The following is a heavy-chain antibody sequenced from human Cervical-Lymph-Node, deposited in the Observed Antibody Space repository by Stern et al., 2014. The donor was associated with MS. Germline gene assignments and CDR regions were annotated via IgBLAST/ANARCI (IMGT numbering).Heavy chain of an antibody. V-gene: IGHV2-70*13. J-gene: IGHJ5*02. CDR2: LDWEDDK. CDR1: GFSLATSGMC. CDR3: ARSHYYQTSDYGGWFDP. D-gene: IGHD3-22*01. Sequence: ESGPALVQPTQTLTLTCSFSGFSLATSGMCVSWIRQAPGKAPEWLALLDWEDDKYYSPSLETRLAISKDTSKNQVVLTMTNLDPVDTATYYCARSHYYQTSDYGGWFDPWGQGTLVTVSS.